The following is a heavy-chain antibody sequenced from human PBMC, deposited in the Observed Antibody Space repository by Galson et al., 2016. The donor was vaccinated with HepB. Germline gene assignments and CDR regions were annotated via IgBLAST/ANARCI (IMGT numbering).Heavy chain of an antibody. CDR1: GFTFSSYW. CDR3: ARMRYGDHLDY. J-gene: IGHJ4*02. D-gene: IGHD2-21*02. V-gene: IGHV3-74*01. CDR2: INSDGSST. Sequence: SLRLSCAASGFTFSSYWMHWVRQAPGKGLVWVSRINSDGSSTYYADSVKGRFTISRDNSKNTLYLQMNSLRADDTAVYYCARMRYGDHLDYWGQGTLVTVSS.